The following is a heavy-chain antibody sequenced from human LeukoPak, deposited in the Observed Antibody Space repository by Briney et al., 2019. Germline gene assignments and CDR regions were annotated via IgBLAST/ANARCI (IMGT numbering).Heavy chain of an antibody. Sequence: GGSLRLSCAASGFTFSGYWMSWVRQAPGKGLEWVANIKQDGSEKGYVASVKGRFTISRDDAKRSLYLQMNSLRAEDTAVYYCAREGGEKRYFRFYYYGMDVWSQGTTVTVSS. CDR3: AREGGEKRYFRFYYYGMDV. CDR1: GFTFSGYW. V-gene: IGHV3-7*01. CDR2: IKQDGSEK. D-gene: IGHD3-9*01. J-gene: IGHJ6*02.